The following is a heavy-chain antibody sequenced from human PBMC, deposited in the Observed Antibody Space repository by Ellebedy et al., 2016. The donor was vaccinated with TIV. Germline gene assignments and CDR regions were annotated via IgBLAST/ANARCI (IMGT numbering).Heavy chain of an antibody. Sequence: PGGSLRLSCAASGFTFSRHAMSWVRQAPGKGLEWVSAITGGGGGKYYIASVKGRFTISRDNSKNTLYLEMNSLTAEDTAVYFCAKIVRQSSGWSTGVDHWGQGTLVTVSS. CDR3: AKIVRQSSGWSTGVDH. CDR1: GFTFSRHA. J-gene: IGHJ5*02. CDR2: ITGGGGGK. V-gene: IGHV3-23*01. D-gene: IGHD6-19*01.